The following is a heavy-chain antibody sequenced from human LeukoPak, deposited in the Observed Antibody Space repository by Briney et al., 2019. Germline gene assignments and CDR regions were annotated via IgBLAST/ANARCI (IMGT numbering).Heavy chain of an antibody. V-gene: IGHV4-39*07. J-gene: IGHJ4*02. D-gene: IGHD3-22*01. CDR3: ARAWSSGLDY. CDR1: GGSISSSNFY. Sequence: PSETLSLTCTVSGGSISSSNFYWGWIRQPPGKGLEWIGSIYYSGSTYYNPSLKSRVTISVDTSKNQFSLKLSSVTAADTAVYYCARAWSSGLDYWGQGTLVTVSS. CDR2: IYYSGST.